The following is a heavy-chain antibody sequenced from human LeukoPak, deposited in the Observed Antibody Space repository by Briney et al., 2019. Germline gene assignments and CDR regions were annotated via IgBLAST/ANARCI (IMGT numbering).Heavy chain of an antibody. J-gene: IGHJ5*02. Sequence: PGGSLRLSCAASGFTFSSYAMHWVRQAPGKGLEWVAVISYDGSNKYYADSVKGRFTISRDNSKNTLYLQMNSLRAEYTAVYYCARDGFKGVVPLGWFDPWGQGTLVTVSS. CDR2: ISYDGSNK. CDR3: ARDGFKGVVPLGWFDP. CDR1: GFTFSSYA. D-gene: IGHD3-3*01. V-gene: IGHV3-30*04.